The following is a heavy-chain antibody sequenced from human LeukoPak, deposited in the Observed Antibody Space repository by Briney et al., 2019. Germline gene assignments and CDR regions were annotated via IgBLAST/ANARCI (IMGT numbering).Heavy chain of an antibody. Sequence: ASVKVSCKASGYTFAGYYMHWVRQAPGQGLEWMGWIEPNSGDTNYPEKFQGRVTMTRDTSISTAYMELSRLTSDDTAVYFCARDYFTFTSRSYNFFDPWGQGTLVTVSS. V-gene: IGHV1-2*02. CDR2: IEPNSGDT. D-gene: IGHD1-20*01. CDR1: GYTFAGYY. CDR3: ARDYFTFTSRSYNFFDP. J-gene: IGHJ5*02.